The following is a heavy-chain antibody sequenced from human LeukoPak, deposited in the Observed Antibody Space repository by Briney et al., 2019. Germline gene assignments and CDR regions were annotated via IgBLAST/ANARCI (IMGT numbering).Heavy chain of an antibody. CDR1: GGSISSHY. CDR3: ARAPVVRGVFGWFDF. Sequence: SETLSLTCSVSGGSISSHYWIWFRQPPGKGLEWIGHRHDSGSSNYNPSLKSRVTISIGTSKNQFSLKLNSVTAADTADYYCARAPVVRGVFGWFDFWGQGVLVTVSS. V-gene: IGHV4-59*11. D-gene: IGHD3-10*01. J-gene: IGHJ5*01. CDR2: RHDSGSS.